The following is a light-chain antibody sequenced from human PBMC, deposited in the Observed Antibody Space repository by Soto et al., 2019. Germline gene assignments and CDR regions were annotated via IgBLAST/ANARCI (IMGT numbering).Light chain of an antibody. CDR2: SDD. V-gene: IGLV1-47*02. J-gene: IGLJ1*01. Sequence: QSVLTKSPSASGTPGQRVTISCYGSSSNIGSYPVYWYQQLPGTAPKLLINSDDQRPSGVPDRFSASKSGTSASLAISGLRSEDEADYYCAAWDASLSGHVFGAGTKV. CDR3: AAWDASLSGHV. CDR1: SSNIGSYP.